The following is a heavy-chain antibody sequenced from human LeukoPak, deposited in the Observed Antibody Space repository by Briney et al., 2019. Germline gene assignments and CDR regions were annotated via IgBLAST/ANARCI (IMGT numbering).Heavy chain of an antibody. D-gene: IGHD6-19*01. CDR2: INPSGGST. V-gene: IGHV1-46*01. CDR1: GYTFTSYY. J-gene: IGHJ4*02. Sequence: GASVKVSCKASGYTFTSYYMHWVRQAPGQGLEWMGIINPSGGSTSYAQKFQGRVTMTRDTSTSTVYMELSSLRSEGTAVYYCARDDLAVAGTPLFDYWGRGTLVTVSS. CDR3: ARDDLAVAGTPLFDY.